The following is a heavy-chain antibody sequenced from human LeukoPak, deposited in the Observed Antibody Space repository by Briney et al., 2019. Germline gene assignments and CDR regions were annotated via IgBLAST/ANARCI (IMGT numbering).Heavy chain of an antibody. J-gene: IGHJ4*02. CDR3: AREDYDILTGYDY. CDR1: GGSISSYY. CDR2: IYYSGST. Sequence: SETLSLTCTVSGGSISSYYWSWIRQPPGKGLEWIGYIYYSGSTNYNPSLKSRVTISVDTSKNQFSLKLSSVTAADTAVYYCAREDYDILTGYDYWGQGTLVTVSS. V-gene: IGHV4-59*12. D-gene: IGHD3-9*01.